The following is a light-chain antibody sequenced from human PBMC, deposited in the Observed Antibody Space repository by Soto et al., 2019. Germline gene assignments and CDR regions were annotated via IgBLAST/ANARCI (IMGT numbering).Light chain of an antibody. V-gene: IGKV1-27*01. CDR1: QGISNY. CDR3: QKYTNVPT. J-gene: IGKJ4*01. CDR2: AAS. Sequence: DIQMTQSPSSLSASVGDRVTITCRASQGISNYLAWYQQIPAKVPKLLISAASTLQSGVPSRFSGSGSGTDFTLTISSLQPEDVATYYCQKYTNVPTFGGGTKVEIK.